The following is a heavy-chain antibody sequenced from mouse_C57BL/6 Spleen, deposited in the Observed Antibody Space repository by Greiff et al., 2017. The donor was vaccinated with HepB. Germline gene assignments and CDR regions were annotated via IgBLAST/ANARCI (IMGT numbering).Heavy chain of an antibody. J-gene: IGHJ4*01. CDR2: IWWGDDK. Sequence: LQQSGPGILQPSQTLSLTCSFSGFSLSTFGMGVVWIRQPSGKGLEWLANIWWGDDKYYNPALKRRLTISKDTSKNQVFLKIANVDTAATATDYGARIENGQEAMDYWGQGTSVTVSS. CDR3: ARIENGQEAMDY. CDR1: GFSLSTFGMG. V-gene: IGHV8-8*01.